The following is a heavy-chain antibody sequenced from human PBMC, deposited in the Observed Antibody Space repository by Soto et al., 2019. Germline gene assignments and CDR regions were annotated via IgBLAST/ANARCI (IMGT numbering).Heavy chain of an antibody. CDR1: GNTFASHG. CDR3: ASGEPGGVSVVRDF. D-gene: IGHD2-8*02. V-gene: IGHV1-18*01. CDR2: ISGFNGQT. Sequence: QVQLVQSGPEVKKPGASVKVSCKASGNTFASHGFSWVRQAPGQGLEWMGWISGFNGQTNYALKFQGRVTLTTDTSTSTAYMELRCLRADEASVDFCASGEPGGVSVVRDFCGQGTMVTVSS. J-gene: IGHJ4*02.